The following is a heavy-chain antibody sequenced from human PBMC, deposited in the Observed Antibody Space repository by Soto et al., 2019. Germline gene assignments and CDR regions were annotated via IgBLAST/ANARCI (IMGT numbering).Heavy chain of an antibody. CDR2: VNPILSMS. CDR1: GDTFNFYS. Sequence: QVQLVQSGAEVKRPGSSVKVSCKASGDTFNFYSINWVRQAPGAGLEWVGRVNPILSMSNYAQRFQGRVTMTADKSTSTAYMELRSLGSEDTAIYYCASSYGSGYRAFDYWGQGALVTVSS. J-gene: IGHJ4*02. D-gene: IGHD3-10*01. V-gene: IGHV1-69*02. CDR3: ASSYGSGYRAFDY.